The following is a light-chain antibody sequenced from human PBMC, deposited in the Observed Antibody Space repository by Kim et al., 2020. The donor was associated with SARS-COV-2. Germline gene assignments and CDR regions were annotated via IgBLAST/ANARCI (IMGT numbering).Light chain of an antibody. CDR1: QSVLYISNNKNY. Sequence: DIVMTQSPDSLAVSLGERATINCKSSQSVLYISNNKNYLAWYQQKPGQPPKLLIYWASTRESGVPDRFSGSGSGTNFTLTISSLQAEDVAGYYCQQYYSNPLTFGGGTKVDIK. J-gene: IGKJ4*01. CDR3: QQYYSNPLT. V-gene: IGKV4-1*01. CDR2: WAS.